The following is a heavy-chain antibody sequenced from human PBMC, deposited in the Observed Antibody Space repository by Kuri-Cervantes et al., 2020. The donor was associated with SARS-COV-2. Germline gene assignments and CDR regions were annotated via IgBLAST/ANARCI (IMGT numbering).Heavy chain of an antibody. D-gene: IGHD3-3*01. CDR2: ICTSGST. CDR3: ARQRGGFLEWLLYYDY. Sequence: SETLSLTCTVSGGSISSYYWSWIRQPPGKGLEWIGRICTSGSTNYNPSLKSRVTISVDTSKNQFSLKLSSVTAADTAVYYCARQRGGFLEWLLYYDYWGQGTLVTVSS. J-gene: IGHJ4*02. V-gene: IGHV4-4*08. CDR1: GGSISSYY.